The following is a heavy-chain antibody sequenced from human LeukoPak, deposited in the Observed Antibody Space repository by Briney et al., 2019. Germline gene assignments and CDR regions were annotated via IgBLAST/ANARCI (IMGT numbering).Heavy chain of an antibody. Sequence: NPGGSLRLSCAASGFTFSSYAMSWVRQAPGKGLEWVSPISSSSSYIYYADSVKGRFTISRDNAKNSLYLQMNSLRAEDTAVYYCARDAYYYGSGSYYNVPYGMDVWGQGTTVTVSS. CDR2: ISSSSSYI. CDR3: ARDAYYYGSGSYYNVPYGMDV. J-gene: IGHJ6*02. CDR1: GFTFSSYA. V-gene: IGHV3-21*01. D-gene: IGHD3-10*01.